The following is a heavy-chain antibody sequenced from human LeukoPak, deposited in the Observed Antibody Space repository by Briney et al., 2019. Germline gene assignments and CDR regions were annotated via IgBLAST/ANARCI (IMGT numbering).Heavy chain of an antibody. D-gene: IGHD1-26*01. Sequence: SETLSLTCSVSGYSISSDSYWGWIRQPPGKGLEWIGSIHHSGSTFYNPSLKSRVTISVDTSKNQFSLKLSSVTAADTAVYYCARKIIHSGRVTWFDPWGQGTLVTVSS. J-gene: IGHJ5*02. CDR3: ARKIIHSGRVTWFDP. V-gene: IGHV4-38-2*02. CDR2: IHHSGST. CDR1: GYSISSDSY.